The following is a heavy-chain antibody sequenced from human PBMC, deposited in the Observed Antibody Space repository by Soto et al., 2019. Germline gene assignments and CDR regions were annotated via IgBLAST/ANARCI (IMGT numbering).Heavy chain of an antibody. CDR1: GGSFSGYY. Sequence: PSETLSLTCAVYGGSFSGYYWSWIRQPPGKGLEWIGEINHSGSTNYNPSHKSRVTISVDTSKNHFSLKLSSVTAADTAVYYCARGPGLLWFGESIGGYYYYGMDVWGQGTTVTVS. J-gene: IGHJ6*02. CDR2: INHSGST. D-gene: IGHD3-10*01. V-gene: IGHV4-34*01. CDR3: ARGPGLLWFGESIGGYYYYGMDV.